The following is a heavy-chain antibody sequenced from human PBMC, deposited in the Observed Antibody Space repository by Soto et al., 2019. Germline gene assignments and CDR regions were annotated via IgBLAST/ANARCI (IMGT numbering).Heavy chain of an antibody. CDR2: ISSSSSTI. J-gene: IGHJ5*02. V-gene: IGHV3-48*02. CDR1: GFTFSSYS. D-gene: IGHD4-17*01. Sequence: EVQLVESGGGLVQPGGSLRLSCAASGFTFSSYSMNWVRQAPGKGLEWVSYISSSSSTIYYADSVKGRFTISRDNAKNSLDLQMSSLRDEDTAVYYCASILYGGPLTWGQGTLVTVSS. CDR3: ASILYGGPLT.